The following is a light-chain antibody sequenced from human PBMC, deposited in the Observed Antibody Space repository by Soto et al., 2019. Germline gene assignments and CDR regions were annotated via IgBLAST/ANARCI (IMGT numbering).Light chain of an antibody. CDR1: QSVSRSY. V-gene: IGKV3-20*01. CDR3: QQYGSSPRYT. Sequence: ELVLTQSPGTLSLSPGERATLSCRASQSVSRSYLAWYQQKPGQAPRLLIYGASSRATGIPDRFSASGSGTDFTLTISRLEPEDFAVYYCQQYGSSPRYTFGQGTKLEIK. J-gene: IGKJ2*01. CDR2: GAS.